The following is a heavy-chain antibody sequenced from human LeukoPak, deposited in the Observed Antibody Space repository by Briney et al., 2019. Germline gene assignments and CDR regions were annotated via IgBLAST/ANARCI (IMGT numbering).Heavy chain of an antibody. V-gene: IGHV3-21*01. D-gene: IGHD3-10*01. CDR3: ARVLMVRGINPKENNYYYMDV. Sequence: GGSLRLSCAASGFTFSSYSMNWVRQAPGKGLEWVSSISSSSSYIYYADSVKGRFTISRDNAKNSLYLQMNSLRAEDTAVYYCARVLMVRGINPKENNYYYMDVWGKGTTVTVSS. J-gene: IGHJ6*03. CDR1: GFTFSSYS. CDR2: ISSSSSYI.